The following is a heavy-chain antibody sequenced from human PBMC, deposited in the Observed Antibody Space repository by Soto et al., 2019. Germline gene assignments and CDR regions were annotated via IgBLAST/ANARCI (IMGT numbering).Heavy chain of an antibody. J-gene: IGHJ6*02. CDR3: ARWGDSNYIYGMDV. CDR1: GYTFTSYD. Sequence: VASVKVSCKASGYTFTSYDINWVRQATGQGLEWMGWMNPNSGNTGYAQKFQGRVTMTRNTSMSTAYMELSSLRSEDTAVYYCARWGDSNYIYGMDVWGQGTTVTVSS. D-gene: IGHD4-4*01. V-gene: IGHV1-8*01. CDR2: MNPNSGNT.